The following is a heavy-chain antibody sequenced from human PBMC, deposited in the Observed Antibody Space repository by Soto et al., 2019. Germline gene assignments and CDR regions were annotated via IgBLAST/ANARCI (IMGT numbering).Heavy chain of an antibody. CDR2: IWYDGSNK. J-gene: IGHJ4*02. V-gene: IGHV3-33*01. D-gene: IGHD6-19*01. CDR3: ARDRREEQWLVKLDY. CDR1: GFTFSSYG. Sequence: QVQLVESGGGVVQPGRSLRLSCAASGFTFSSYGMHWVRQAPGKGLEWVAVIWYDGSNKYYADSVKGRFTISRDNSKNTLYLQMNGLRAEDTAVYYCARDRREEQWLVKLDYWGQGTLVTVSS.